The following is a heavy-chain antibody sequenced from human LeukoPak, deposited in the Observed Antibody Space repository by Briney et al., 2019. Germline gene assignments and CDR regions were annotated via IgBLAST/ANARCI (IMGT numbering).Heavy chain of an antibody. CDR3: ARVGYCSSTSCYLRISDAFDI. V-gene: IGHV3-7*02. D-gene: IGHD2-2*01. J-gene: IGHJ3*02. CDR1: GFTFRNYW. Sequence: GGSLRLSCAASGFTFRNYWMDWVRQAPGKGLEWVANIKQDGSEKNYVDSVKGRFTISRDNAKNSLYLQMNSLRAEDTAVYYCARVGYCSSTSCYLRISDAFDIWGQGTMVTVSS. CDR2: IKQDGSEK.